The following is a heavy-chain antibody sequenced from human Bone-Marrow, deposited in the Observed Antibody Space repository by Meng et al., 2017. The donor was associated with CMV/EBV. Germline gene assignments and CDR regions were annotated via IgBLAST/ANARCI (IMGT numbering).Heavy chain of an antibody. J-gene: IGHJ6*02. CDR3: ARWEALGYCSSTSCQPL. D-gene: IGHD2-2*01. V-gene: IGHV1-18*01. Sequence: ASVKVSCKASGYTFTSYGISWVRQAPGQGLEWMGWISAYNGNTNYAQKLQGRVTMTTDTSTSTAYMELRSLRSDDTAVYYCARWEALGYCSSTSCQPLWGQGTTVTVSS. CDR2: ISAYNGNT. CDR1: GYTFTSYG.